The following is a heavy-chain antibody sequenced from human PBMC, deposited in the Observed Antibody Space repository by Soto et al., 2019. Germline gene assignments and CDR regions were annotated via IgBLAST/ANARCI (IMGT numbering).Heavy chain of an antibody. Sequence: QVQLVESGGGVVQPGRSLRLSCAASGFTFSSYGMHWVRQAPGKGLEWVAVIWYDGSNKYYADSVKGRFTISRDNSKNTLYLQMNSLRAEDTAVYYCARGYYDYVWGSYRFTGWFDPWGQGTLVTVSS. D-gene: IGHD3-16*02. V-gene: IGHV3-33*01. CDR3: ARGYYDYVWGSYRFTGWFDP. CDR1: GFTFSSYG. J-gene: IGHJ5*02. CDR2: IWYDGSNK.